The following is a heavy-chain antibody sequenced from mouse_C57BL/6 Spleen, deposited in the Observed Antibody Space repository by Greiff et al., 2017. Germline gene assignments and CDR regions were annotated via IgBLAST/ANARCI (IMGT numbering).Heavy chain of an antibody. V-gene: IGHV5-17*01. CDR2: ISSGSSSI. CDR1: GFTFSDYG. J-gene: IGHJ2*01. CDR3: ARGDFDY. Sequence: DVKLQESGGGLVKPGGSLKLSCAASGFTFSDYGMHWVRQAPEKGLEWVAYISSGSSSIYYAATVKGRFTISRDHAKNTLFLQMTSLRSEDTAMYYYARGDFDYWGQGTTRTVSS.